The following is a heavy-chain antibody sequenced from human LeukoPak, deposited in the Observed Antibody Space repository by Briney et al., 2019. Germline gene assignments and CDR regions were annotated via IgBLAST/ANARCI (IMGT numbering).Heavy chain of an antibody. CDR2: ISSSSSNI. J-gene: IGHJ4*02. D-gene: IGHD1-26*01. Sequence: PGGSLRLSCAASGFTFSSYSMNWVRQAPGKGLEWVSSISSSSSNIYYADSVKGRFTISRDNAKNSLYLQMNSLRAEDTAVYYCAKGAAGINWELLGYWGQGTLVTVSS. V-gene: IGHV3-21*04. CDR3: AKGAAGINWELLGY. CDR1: GFTFSSYS.